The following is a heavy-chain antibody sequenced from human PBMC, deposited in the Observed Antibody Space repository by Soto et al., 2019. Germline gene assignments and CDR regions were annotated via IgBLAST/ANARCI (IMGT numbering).Heavy chain of an antibody. V-gene: IGHV3-30*18. J-gene: IGHJ4*02. Sequence: QVQLVESGGGVVQPGRSLRLSCAASGFTFSTYGMHWVRQAPGEGPEWVAAISMDGSDKYYAGSVKGRFTISRDNSKNTLYLQMSSLRDDDTAVYYCAKGSEAARQELDYWGQGTLVTVS. D-gene: IGHD6-6*01. CDR1: GFTFSTYG. CDR3: AKGSEAARQELDY. CDR2: ISMDGSDK.